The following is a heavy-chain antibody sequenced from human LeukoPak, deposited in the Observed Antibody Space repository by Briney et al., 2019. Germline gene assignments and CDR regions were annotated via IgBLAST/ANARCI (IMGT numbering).Heavy chain of an antibody. CDR3: AKVGQVVPAADYFDY. D-gene: IGHD2-2*01. J-gene: IGHJ4*02. CDR1: GFTFSSYS. V-gene: IGHV3-21*04. Sequence: GGSLRLSCAASGFTFSSYSMNWVRQAPGKGLEWVSSISSSSSYIYYADSVKGRFTISRDNAKNSLYLQMNSLRAEDTAVYYCAKVGQVVPAADYFDYWGQGTLVTVSS. CDR2: ISSSSSYI.